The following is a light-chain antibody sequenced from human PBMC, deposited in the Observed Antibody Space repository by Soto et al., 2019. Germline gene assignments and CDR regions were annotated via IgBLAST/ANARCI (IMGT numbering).Light chain of an antibody. CDR1: QSLSGY. V-gene: IGKV3-11*01. J-gene: IGKJ4*01. CDR3: QDRGNWPIYT. CDR2: GAS. Sequence: EIVLTQSPATLSLSLGERATLSCRASQSLSGYLAWYQQKPGQPPRLLIYGASHRATGIPARFTGTGSGTDFTLTISRLEPEDFAVYYCQDRGNWPIYTFGGGTKVDLK.